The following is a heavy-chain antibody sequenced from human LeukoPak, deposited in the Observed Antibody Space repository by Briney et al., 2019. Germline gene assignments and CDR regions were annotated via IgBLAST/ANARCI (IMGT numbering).Heavy chain of an antibody. CDR1: GFTSSSYG. J-gene: IGHJ3*02. V-gene: IGHV3-30*02. CDR2: IRYDGSNK. D-gene: IGHD2-2*01. Sequence: GGSLRLSCAASGFTSSSYGMHWVRQAPGKGLEWVAFIRYDGSNKYYADSVKGRFTISRDNSKNTLYLQINSLRAEDTAVYYCAKERYCSSTSCYGDDAFDIWGQGTMVTVSS. CDR3: AKERYCSSTSCYGDDAFDI.